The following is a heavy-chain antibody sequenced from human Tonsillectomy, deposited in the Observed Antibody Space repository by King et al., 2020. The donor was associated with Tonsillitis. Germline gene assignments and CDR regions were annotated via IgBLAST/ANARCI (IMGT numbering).Heavy chain of an antibody. J-gene: IGHJ3*02. Sequence: QLQLQESGSGLVKPSKTLSLTCAVSGGSISSGGYSWSWIRQPPGKGLEWIGYIYHSGSTYYNPSLKSRVTISVDRSKNQFSLKLSSVTAADTAVYYCARGGVYCSSTSCYEGDAFYIWGQGTMVTVSS. D-gene: IGHD2-2*01. V-gene: IGHV4-30-2*01. CDR1: GGSISSGGYS. CDR3: ARGGVYCSSTSCYEGDAFYI. CDR2: IYHSGST.